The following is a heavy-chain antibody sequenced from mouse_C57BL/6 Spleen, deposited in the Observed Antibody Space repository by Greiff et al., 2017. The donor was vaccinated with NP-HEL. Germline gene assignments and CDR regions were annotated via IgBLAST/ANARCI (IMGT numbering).Heavy chain of an antibody. J-gene: IGHJ3*01. CDR3: ADSSAFFAY. V-gene: IGHV1-64*01. CDR1: GYTFTSYW. D-gene: IGHD3-2*02. CDR2: IHPNSGST. Sequence: QVQLKQPGAELVKPGASVKLSCKASGYTFTSYWMHWVKQRPGQGLEWIGMIHPNSGSTNYNEKFKSKATLTVDKSSSTAYMQLSSLTSEDSAVYYCADSSAFFAYWGQGTLVTVSA.